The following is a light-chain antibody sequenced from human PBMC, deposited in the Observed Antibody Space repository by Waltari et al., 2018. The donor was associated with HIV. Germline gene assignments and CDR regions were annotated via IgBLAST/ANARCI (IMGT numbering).Light chain of an antibody. J-gene: IGKJ4*01. V-gene: IGKV3-20*01. CDR3: QQYGSSPPLT. Sequence: EIVLTQSPGTLSLSPGERATLSCRASQSITNSYLAWYQQKPGQAPRLHIYGASSRATGIPDRFSGSGSGTDFTLTISRLEPEDFAVYYCQQYGSSPPLTFGGGTKVEIK. CDR2: GAS. CDR1: QSITNSY.